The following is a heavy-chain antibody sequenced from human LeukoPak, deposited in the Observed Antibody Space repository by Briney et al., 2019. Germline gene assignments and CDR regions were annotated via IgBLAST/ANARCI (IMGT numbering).Heavy chain of an antibody. CDR2: IRYDGSNK. CDR3: AKEDGQWLPLYYFDY. Sequence: GGSLRLSCAASGFTFSSYGMHWVRQAPGKGLEWVAFIRYDGSNKYYADSVKGRFTISRGNSKNTLYLQMNSLRAEDTAVYYCAKEDGQWLPLYYFDYWGQGTLVTVSS. J-gene: IGHJ4*02. V-gene: IGHV3-30*02. D-gene: IGHD6-19*01. CDR1: GFTFSSYG.